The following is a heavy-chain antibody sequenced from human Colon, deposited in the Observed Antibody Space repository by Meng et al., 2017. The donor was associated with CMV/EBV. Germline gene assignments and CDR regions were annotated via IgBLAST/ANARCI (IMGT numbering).Heavy chain of an antibody. J-gene: IGHJ4*02. Sequence: ASVKVSCKASGYTFTNYYIHWVRQAPGQGLEWMGWTDPNSGDTNFAQNFQGRVSMTRDTSTTTAHMELTSLTSDDTALYYCAREGMSTPSAADSWGQGTLVTVSS. CDR2: TDPNSGDT. V-gene: IGHV1-2*02. CDR1: GYTFTNYY. D-gene: IGHD6-25*01. CDR3: AREGMSTPSAADS.